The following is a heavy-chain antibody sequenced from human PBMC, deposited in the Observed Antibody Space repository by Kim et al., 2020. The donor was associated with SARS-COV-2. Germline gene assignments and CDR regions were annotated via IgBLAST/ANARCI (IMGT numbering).Heavy chain of an antibody. CDR3: ARVEQLLGYFDY. CDR2: IYYSGST. CDR1: GGSISSYY. Sequence: SETLSLTCTVSGGSISSYYWSWIRQPPGKGLEWIGYIYYSGSTNYNPSLKSRVTISVDTSKNQFSLKLSSVTAADTAVYYCARVEQLLGYFDYWGQGTLVTVSS. V-gene: IGHV4-59*01. J-gene: IGHJ4*02. D-gene: IGHD6-13*01.